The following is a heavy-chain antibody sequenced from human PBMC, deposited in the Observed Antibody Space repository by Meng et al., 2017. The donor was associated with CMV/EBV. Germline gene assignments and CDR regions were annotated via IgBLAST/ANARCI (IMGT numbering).Heavy chain of an antibody. V-gene: IGHV2-70*20. J-gene: IGHJ4*02. D-gene: IGHD4-23*01. Sequence: SGPTLVKPTQNLTLTCTFSGFSLSTSGMCVSWVRQPPGKALEWLALIDWDDDKYYSTSLKTRLTISKDTSKNQVVLTMTNMDPVDTATCYCARIAYGGNSGYFDYWGQGTLVTVSS. CDR2: IDWDDDK. CDR3: ARIAYGGNSGYFDY. CDR1: GFSLSTSGMC.